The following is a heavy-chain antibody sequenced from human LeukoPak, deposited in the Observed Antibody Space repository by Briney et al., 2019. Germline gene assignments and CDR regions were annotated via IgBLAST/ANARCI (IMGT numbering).Heavy chain of an antibody. CDR1: GGSFSGYY. J-gene: IGHJ4*02. Sequence: SETLSLTCAVNGGSFSGYYWSWIRQPPGKGLEWIGEINHSGSTNYNPSLKSRVTISVDTSKNQFSLKLSSVTAADTAVYYCARGVGYSYGLSPFDYWGQGTLVTVSS. D-gene: IGHD5-18*01. CDR3: ARGVGYSYGLSPFDY. CDR2: INHSGST. V-gene: IGHV4-34*01.